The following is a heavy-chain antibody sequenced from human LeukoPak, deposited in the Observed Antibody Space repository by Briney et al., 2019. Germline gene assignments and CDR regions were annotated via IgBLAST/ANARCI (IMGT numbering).Heavy chain of an antibody. CDR1: GYSFTSYW. D-gene: IGHD3-10*01. V-gene: IGHV1-69*06. J-gene: IGHJ4*02. CDR3: ARAFFYGSGSYNPYYFDY. Sequence: KISCKGSGYSFTSYWIGWVRQAPGQGLEWMGGIIPIFGTANYAQKFQGRVTITADKSTSTAYMELSSLRSEDTAVYYCARAFFYGSGSYNPYYFDYWGQGTLVTVSS. CDR2: IIPIFGTA.